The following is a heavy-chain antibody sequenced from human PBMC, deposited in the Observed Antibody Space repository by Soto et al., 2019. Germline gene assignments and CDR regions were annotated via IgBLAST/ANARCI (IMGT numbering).Heavy chain of an antibody. V-gene: IGHV1-2*02. CDR1: GYTFTGYY. CDR3: VRGKMREMATILRDKWFDP. J-gene: IGHJ5*02. D-gene: IGHD5-12*01. CDR2: INPNSGDT. Sequence: QVQLVQSGAEVKKPGASVKVSCKASGYTFTGYYMHWVRQAPGQGLEWMGCINPNSGDTNYAQKFQGRVTMTRDTSISTAYMELSTLRSDDTAVYYCVRGKMREMATILRDKWFDPWGQGTLVTVSS.